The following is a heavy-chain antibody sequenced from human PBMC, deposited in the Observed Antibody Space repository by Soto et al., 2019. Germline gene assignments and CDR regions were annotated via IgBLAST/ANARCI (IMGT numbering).Heavy chain of an antibody. Sequence: GASVNFYCKGFGLAKSVYRSHRRLQTHKQRLEWIGWIVVGSGNTNYAQKFQERVTITRYVSTNTAYMELASLRSEDTAVYYCAADFAPTDPYNGFEPWGQGTLVTVSS. D-gene: IGHD1-1*01. CDR3: AADFAPTDPYNGFEP. J-gene: IGHJ5*02. V-gene: IGHV1-58*02. CDR2: IVVGSGNT. CDR1: GLAKSVYR.